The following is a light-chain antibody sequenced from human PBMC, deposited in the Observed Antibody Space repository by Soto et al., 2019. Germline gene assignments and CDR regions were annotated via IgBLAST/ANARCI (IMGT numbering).Light chain of an antibody. CDR2: GAS. Sequence: EIVMTQSPATLSVSPGERATLSCRASQSVSTNLAWYQQKPGQAPRLLMYGASTRATGIPARFSGSGSGTDFTLTISSLQSEDSAVYYCQQYHNWPPYTFGQGTKLEIK. J-gene: IGKJ2*01. CDR1: QSVSTN. CDR3: QQYHNWPPYT. V-gene: IGKV3-15*01.